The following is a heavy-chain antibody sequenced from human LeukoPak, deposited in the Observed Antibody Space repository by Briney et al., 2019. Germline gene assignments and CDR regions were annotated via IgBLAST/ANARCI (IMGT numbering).Heavy chain of an antibody. CDR3: AKDHPAMVYYFDY. CDR2: ISGSGGST. V-gene: IGHV3-23*01. D-gene: IGHD5-18*01. CDR1: GFTFSSYA. Sequence: GGSLRLSCAASGFTFSSYAMSWVRQAPGKGLEWVSAISGSGGSTYYADSVKGRFTISRDNSKNTLYLQMNCLRAKDTAVYYCAKDHPAMVYYFDYWGQGTLVTVSS. J-gene: IGHJ4*02.